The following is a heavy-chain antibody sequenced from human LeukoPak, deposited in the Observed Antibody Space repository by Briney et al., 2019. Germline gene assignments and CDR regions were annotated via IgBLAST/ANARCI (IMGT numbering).Heavy chain of an antibody. CDR1: GYTFTGYY. CDR2: INPNSGGT. V-gene: IGHV1-2*02. D-gene: IGHD7-27*01. CDR3: ARASRENAGAYYYYYYYMDV. Sequence: ASVKVSCKASGYTFTGYYMHWVRQAPGQGLEWMGWINPNSGGTNYAQKFEGRVTMTRDTSISTAYMELSRLRSDDTAVYYCARASRENAGAYYYYYYYMDVWGKGTTDTVSS. J-gene: IGHJ6*03.